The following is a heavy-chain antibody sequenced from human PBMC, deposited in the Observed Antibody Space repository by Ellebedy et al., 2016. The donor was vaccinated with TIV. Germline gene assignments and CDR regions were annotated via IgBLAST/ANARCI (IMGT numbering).Heavy chain of an antibody. CDR2: IYYSGST. Sequence: GSLRLXXTVSGGSISSSSYYWGWISQPPGKGLEWIGSIYYSGSTYYNPSLKSRVTISVDTSKNQFSLKLSSVTAADTAVYYCARRGYCSSTSCPEPKDYWGQGTLVTVSS. J-gene: IGHJ4*02. D-gene: IGHD2-2*01. CDR1: GGSISSSSYY. V-gene: IGHV4-39*01. CDR3: ARRGYCSSTSCPEPKDY.